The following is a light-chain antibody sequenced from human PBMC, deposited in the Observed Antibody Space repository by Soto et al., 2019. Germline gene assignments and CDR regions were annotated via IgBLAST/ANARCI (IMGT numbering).Light chain of an antibody. Sequence: QSALTQPPSVSGTPGQRVTISCSGSSSNIGGNTGNWYQQLPGTAPKLLIYSNDQRPSGVPDRFSGSKSGTSASLAISALQSEDEADYYCAVWDDSLLGYVFGTGTKLTVL. CDR1: SSNIGGNT. CDR2: SND. V-gene: IGLV1-44*01. J-gene: IGLJ1*01. CDR3: AVWDDSLLGYV.